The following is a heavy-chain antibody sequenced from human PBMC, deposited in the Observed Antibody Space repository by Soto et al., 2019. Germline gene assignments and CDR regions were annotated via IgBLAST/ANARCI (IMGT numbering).Heavy chain of an antibody. V-gene: IGHV3-15*07. CDR1: GLRLSDGW. J-gene: IGHJ4*02. CDR3: TRRPKAGDAGVDPLAH. CDR2: IKSKADGGAV. D-gene: IGHD3-10*01. Sequence: EVRLVESGGGSVKPEGSLRLSCAASGLRLSDGWMNWVRQTPGKGLEWVGRIKSKADGGAVDYSAPVNGRFTISRDDSENMLYLQMNNLKADDTGIYYCTRRPKAGDAGVDPLAHWGQGALVTVSS.